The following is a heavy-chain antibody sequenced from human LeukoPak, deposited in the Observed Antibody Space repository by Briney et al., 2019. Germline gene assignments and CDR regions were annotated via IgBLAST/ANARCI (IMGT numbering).Heavy chain of an antibody. CDR3: AKDIQCTY. CDR1: GFTFSSSA. CDR2: ISGSGGNT. D-gene: IGHD2-21*01. Sequence: PGGSLRLSCAASGFTFSSSAMTWVRQAPGKGLEWVSLISGSGGNTYYADSVKGRFTISRDNSKNTLYPQMNSLRAEDTAVYHCAKDIQCTYWGQGTLVTVSS. J-gene: IGHJ4*02. V-gene: IGHV3-23*01.